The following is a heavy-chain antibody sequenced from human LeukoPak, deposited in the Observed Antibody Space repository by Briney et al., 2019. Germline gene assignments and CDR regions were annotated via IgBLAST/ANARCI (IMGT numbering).Heavy chain of an antibody. V-gene: IGHV4-34*01. CDR2: INHSGST. J-gene: IGHJ4*02. CDR1: GGSFSGYY. Sequence: SETLSLTCAVYGGSFSGYYWSWIRQPPGKGLEWIGEINHSGSTNYNPSLKSRVTISVDTSKNQFSLKLSSVTAADTAVYYCARSIVVVTAIPPAFDYWGQGTLVTVSS. CDR3: ARSIVVVTAIPPAFDY. D-gene: IGHD2-21*02.